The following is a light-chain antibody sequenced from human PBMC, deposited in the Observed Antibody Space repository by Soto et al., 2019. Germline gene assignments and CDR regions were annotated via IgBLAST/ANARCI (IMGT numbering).Light chain of an antibody. CDR2: GAS. V-gene: IGKV3-15*01. Sequence: EMVLTQSPATLSVSPGERVTLPCRASQSASREMAWYQQRPGQAPRLLIYGASTRATGVPARFSGSGSGTEFTVTISSLQPHDSAVYYCQVRFTFGQGTKLEIK. CDR1: QSASRE. J-gene: IGKJ2*01. CDR3: QVRFT.